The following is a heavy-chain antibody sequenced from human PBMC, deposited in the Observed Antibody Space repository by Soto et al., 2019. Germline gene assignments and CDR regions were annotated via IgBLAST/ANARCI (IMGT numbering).Heavy chain of an antibody. D-gene: IGHD3-3*02. CDR3: AHSGPPAAHYYFDY. J-gene: IGHJ4*02. CDR1: GFSLGTSGVG. V-gene: IGHV2-5*02. Sequence: QITLKESGPTLVKPTQTLTLTCSFSGFSLGTSGVGVGWIRQPPGKALEWLALIYWDDDKRYSPSLESRLTITRDTSKNQVVLTMTNMEPVDTATYYCAHSGPPAAHYYFDYWGQGTLVTVSS. CDR2: IYWDDDK.